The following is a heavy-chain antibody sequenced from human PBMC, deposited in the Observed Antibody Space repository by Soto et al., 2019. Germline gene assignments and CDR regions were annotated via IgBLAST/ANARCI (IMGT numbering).Heavy chain of an antibody. J-gene: IGHJ3*02. CDR2: NGGSRGGT. CDR3: ARAKAVVIAALDI. Sequence: EVELLESGGGLVQPGGSLRLSCKASGFMFNNSAMTWVRQAPGQGLQWVARVSDNGGSRGGTYYADSVKSRFTISRDNSKNTLYLQLDSLTGADTAVYYCARAKAVVIAALDIWGQGTMVTVSS. CDR1: GFMFNNSA. V-gene: IGHV3-23*01. D-gene: IGHD2-21*01.